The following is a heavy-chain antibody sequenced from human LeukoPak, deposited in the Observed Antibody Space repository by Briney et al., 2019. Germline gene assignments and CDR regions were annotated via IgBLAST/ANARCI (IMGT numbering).Heavy chain of an antibody. CDR3: ARGHSGSYWLIDY. V-gene: IGHV3-30-3*01. Sequence: GRSLRLSCAASGFTFRNHAIHWVRRAPGKGLEWVAVISDDGSSKYYADSVKGRFIISRDNSKNTLYLQMNSLRAEETAVYFCARGHSGSYWLIDYWGQGTLVIVSS. CDR1: GFTFRNHA. D-gene: IGHD1-26*01. J-gene: IGHJ4*02. CDR2: ISDDGSSK.